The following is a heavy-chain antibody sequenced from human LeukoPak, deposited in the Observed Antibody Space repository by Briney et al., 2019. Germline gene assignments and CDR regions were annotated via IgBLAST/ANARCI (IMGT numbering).Heavy chain of an antibody. CDR1: GFTFSSYG. D-gene: IGHD3-10*01. CDR2: ISYDGSNK. Sequence: GRSLRLSCAASGFTFSSYGMHWVHQAPGKGLEWVAVISYDGSNKYYADSVKGRFTISRDNSKNTLYLQMNSLRAEDTAVYYCAGESYYGSGYYFDYWGQGTLVTVSS. V-gene: IGHV3-30*03. CDR3: AGESYYGSGYYFDY. J-gene: IGHJ4*02.